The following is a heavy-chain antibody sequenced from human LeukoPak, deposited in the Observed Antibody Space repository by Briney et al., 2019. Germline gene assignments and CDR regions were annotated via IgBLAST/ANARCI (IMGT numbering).Heavy chain of an antibody. J-gene: IGHJ4*02. D-gene: IGHD3-3*01. CDR3: ARVMGYYDFWSGLDY. CDR1: GFTFSSYE. Sequence: GGSLRLSCAASGFTFSSYEMSWVRQAPGKGLEWVANIKQDGSEKYYVDSVKGRFTISRDNAKNSLYLQMNSLRAEDTAVYYCARVMGYYDFWSGLDYWGQGTLVTVSS. CDR2: IKQDGSEK. V-gene: IGHV3-7*04.